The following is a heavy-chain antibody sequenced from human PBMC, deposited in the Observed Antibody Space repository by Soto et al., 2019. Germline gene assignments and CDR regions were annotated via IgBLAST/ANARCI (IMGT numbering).Heavy chain of an antibody. J-gene: IGHJ4*02. CDR1: GFSLSNARMG. CDR2: IFSNDEK. Sequence: SGPTLVNPTETLTLTCTVSGFSLSNARMGVSWIRQPPGKALEWLAHIFSNDEKSYSTSLKSRLTISKDTSKSQVVLTMTNMDPVDTATYYCARIRYSYGYYYFDYWGQGTLVTVSS. CDR3: ARIRYSYGYYYFDY. D-gene: IGHD5-18*01. V-gene: IGHV2-26*01.